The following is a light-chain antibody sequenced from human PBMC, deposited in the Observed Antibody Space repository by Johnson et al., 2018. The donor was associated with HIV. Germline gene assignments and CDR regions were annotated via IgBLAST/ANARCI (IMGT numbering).Light chain of an antibody. J-gene: IGLJ1*01. CDR3: GTWDNSLRTAF. CDR2: DNN. CDR1: SSNIGNNY. V-gene: IGLV1-51*01. Sequence: QPVLTQPPSVSAAAGQKVTISCSGSSSNIGNNYVAWYQQVPGTAPKLLIYDNNRRPSGVPDRFSGSKSGTSATLGITGLQTGDEADYFCGTWDNSLRTAFFGTGIKVTVL.